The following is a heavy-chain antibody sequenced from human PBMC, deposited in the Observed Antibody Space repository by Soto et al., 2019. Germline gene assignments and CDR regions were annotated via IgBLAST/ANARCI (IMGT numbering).Heavy chain of an antibody. CDR2: IYYSGST. CDR3: ARDRFGDYPTNYYYYGMDV. CDR1: GGSISSGGYY. J-gene: IGHJ6*02. Sequence: SETLSLTCTVSGGSISSGGYYWSWIRQHPGKGLEWIGYIYYSGSTYYNPSLKSRVTISVDTSKNQFSLKLSSVTAADTAVYYCARDRFGDYPTNYYYYGMDVWGQGTTVTVSS. V-gene: IGHV4-31*03. D-gene: IGHD4-17*01.